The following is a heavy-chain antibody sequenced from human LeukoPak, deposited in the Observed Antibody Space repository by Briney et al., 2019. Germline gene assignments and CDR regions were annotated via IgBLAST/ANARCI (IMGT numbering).Heavy chain of an antibody. CDR2: INSDGSTT. CDR3: ARVSSLEWLFPDF. V-gene: IGHV3-74*01. Sequence: PGGSLRLSCAASGFTFRNYWMHWVRQAPGKELVWVSRINSDGSTTNYADSVKGRFTVSRDNAKNMLYLQMNSLRAEDTAVYYCARVSSLEWLFPDFWGQGTLVTVSS. CDR1: GFTFRNYW. D-gene: IGHD3-3*01. J-gene: IGHJ4*02.